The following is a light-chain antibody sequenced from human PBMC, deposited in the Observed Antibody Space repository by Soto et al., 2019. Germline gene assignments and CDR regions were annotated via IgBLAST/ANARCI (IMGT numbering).Light chain of an antibody. V-gene: IGKV1-5*01. CDR1: QTISSW. Sequence: DIQMTQSPSTLSGSVGDRVTITCRASQTISSWLAWYQQKPGKAPKLLIYDASILESGVPSRFSGSGSGTEFTLTISSLQPDDFATYYCQQYNSYSQTFGQGTKVDSK. CDR3: QQYNSYSQT. CDR2: DAS. J-gene: IGKJ1*01.